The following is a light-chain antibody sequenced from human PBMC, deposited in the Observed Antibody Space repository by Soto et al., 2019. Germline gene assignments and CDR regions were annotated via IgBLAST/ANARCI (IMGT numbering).Light chain of an antibody. CDR3: QQYGTTPYT. J-gene: IGKJ5*01. Sequence: EIVMTQSPGTLPLSPGERATLSCRASQSVSDDYLAWYLQKPGQALILVISGASIRATGIPGGLRCSGSGADFTLTINRLEPEDFAIYYLQQYGTTPYTFGQGTRLEIK. CDR2: GAS. V-gene: IGKV3-20*01. CDR1: QSVSDDY.